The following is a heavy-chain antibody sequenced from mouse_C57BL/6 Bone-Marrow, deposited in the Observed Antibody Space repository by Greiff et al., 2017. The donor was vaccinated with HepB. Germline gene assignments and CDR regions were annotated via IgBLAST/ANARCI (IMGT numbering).Heavy chain of an antibody. CDR1: GFSLSTFGMG. CDR2: IWWDDDK. V-gene: IGHV8-8*01. D-gene: IGHD1-1*01. J-gene: IGHJ1*03. CDR3: ARYYYGSSRWYFDV. Sequence: QVTLKVCGPGILQPSQTLSLTCSFSGFSLSTFGMGVGWIRQPSGKGLEWLAHIWWDDDKYYNPALKSRLTISKDTSKNQVFLKIANVDTADTATYYCARYYYGSSRWYFDVWGTGTTVTVSS.